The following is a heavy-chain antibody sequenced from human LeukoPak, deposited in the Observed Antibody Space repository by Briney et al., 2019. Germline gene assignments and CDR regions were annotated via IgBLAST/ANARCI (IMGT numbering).Heavy chain of an antibody. CDR2: IYTSGST. D-gene: IGHD3-22*01. CDR3: ARHESGGYYYGHLDL. Sequence: PSETLSLTCTVSGGSISSYYWCWIRQPAGKGLEWIGRIYTSGSTNYNPSLKSRVTMSVDTSKNQFSLKLRSVTAADTAVYYCARHESGGYYYGHLDLWGQGALVTVSS. V-gene: IGHV4-4*07. CDR1: GGSISSYY. J-gene: IGHJ4*02.